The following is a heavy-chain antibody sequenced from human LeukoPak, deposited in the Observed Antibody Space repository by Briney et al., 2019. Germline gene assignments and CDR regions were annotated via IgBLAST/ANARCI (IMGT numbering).Heavy chain of an antibody. D-gene: IGHD4-23*01. CDR2: ISRTGDTT. V-gene: IGHV3-23*01. J-gene: IGHJ4*02. CDR1: GFTFSSYA. Sequence: GGSLRLSCAASGFTFSSYALNWVRQAPGKELEWVSDISRTGDTTNYADSVKGRFTISRDNSKNTLYLQMNSLRAEDTAVYYCAKDRAYGGNFFDSWGQGTLVTVSS. CDR3: AKDRAYGGNFFDS.